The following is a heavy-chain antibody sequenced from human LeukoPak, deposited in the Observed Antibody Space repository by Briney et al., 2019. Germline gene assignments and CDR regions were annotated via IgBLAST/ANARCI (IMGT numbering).Heavy chain of an antibody. D-gene: IGHD6-19*01. CDR1: GFTFSSYA. J-gene: IGHJ4*02. V-gene: IGHV3-23*01. CDR3: ARGAYSSGWLDY. CDR2: ISGSGGST. Sequence: GGSLRLSCAASGFTFSSYAMSWVRQAPGKGLEWVSAISGSGGSTYYADSVKGRFTISRDNSKNTLHLQMNSLRAEDTAVYYCARGAYSSGWLDYWGQGTLVTVSS.